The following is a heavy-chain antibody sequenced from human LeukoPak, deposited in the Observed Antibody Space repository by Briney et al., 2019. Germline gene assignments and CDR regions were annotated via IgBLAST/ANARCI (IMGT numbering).Heavy chain of an antibody. D-gene: IGHD3-22*01. V-gene: IGHV3-30*02. CDR2: IRYDGSHK. Sequence: GGSLRLSCTASGFTFSSYGMHWVRQAPGKGLEWVAFIRYDGSHKFYANSVKGRFTISRDNAKNSLYLQMNSLRAEDTALYYCAKDRSRGPDSSGYYVDYWGQGTLVTVSS. CDR3: AKDRSRGPDSSGYYVDY. J-gene: IGHJ4*02. CDR1: GFTFSSYG.